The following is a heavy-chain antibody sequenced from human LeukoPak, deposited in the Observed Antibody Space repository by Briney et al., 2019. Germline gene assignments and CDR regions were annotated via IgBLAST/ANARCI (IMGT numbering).Heavy chain of an antibody. CDR3: ARGGNLEN. D-gene: IGHD1-14*01. J-gene: IGHJ4*02. CDR1: GFTLNRYW. Sequence: GGSLRLSCAASGFTLNRYWMSWVRQAPGKGLEWVANINEDGGERHYVDSVKGRFTISRDNAKNSLYLQMNSLRAEDTSVYYCARGGNLENWGGGTLVTVSS. V-gene: IGHV3-7*01. CDR2: INEDGGER.